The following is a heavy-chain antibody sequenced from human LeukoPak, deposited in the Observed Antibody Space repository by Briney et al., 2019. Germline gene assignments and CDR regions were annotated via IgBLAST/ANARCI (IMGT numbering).Heavy chain of an antibody. CDR1: GDSVSSNSAA. V-gene: IGHV6-1*01. CDR3: ARDRRDLYGENDAFDI. D-gene: IGHD3-10*01. CDR2: TYYRSKWYN. J-gene: IGHJ3*02. Sequence: SQTLSLTCAISGDSVSSNSAAWNWIRQSPSRGLEWLGTTYYRSKWYNEYAVSVKSRITINPDTSKNQFSLQLSSVTAADTAMYYCARDRRDLYGENDAFDIWGQGTMVTVSS.